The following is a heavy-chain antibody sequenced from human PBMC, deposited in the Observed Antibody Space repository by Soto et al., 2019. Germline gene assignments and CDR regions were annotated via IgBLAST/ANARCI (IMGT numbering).Heavy chain of an antibody. D-gene: IGHD3-3*01. Sequence: QVQLQESGPGLVKPSETLSLTCAVSGGSISSNWWSWVRQPPGKGLEWIGEIYHSGSTNYNPSLKSRVTISVDKSKSQFSLKLSPVTAADTAVYYCAMGYDFIYWGQGTLVTVSS. CDR2: IYHSGST. V-gene: IGHV4-4*02. J-gene: IGHJ4*02. CDR1: GGSISSNW. CDR3: AMGYDFIY.